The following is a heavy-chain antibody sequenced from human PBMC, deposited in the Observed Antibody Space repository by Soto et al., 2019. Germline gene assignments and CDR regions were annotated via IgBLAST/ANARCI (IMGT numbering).Heavy chain of an antibody. CDR3: ARAVAKWAKYYFDY. Sequence: ASVKVSCKASGYTFTGYYMHWVRQAPGQGLEWMGWINPNSGGTNYAQKFQGRVTMTRDTSISTAYMELSRLRSDDTAVYYCARAVAKWAKYYFDYWGQGTLVTVSS. CDR1: GYTFTGYY. CDR2: INPNSGGT. J-gene: IGHJ4*02. D-gene: IGHD5-12*01. V-gene: IGHV1-2*02.